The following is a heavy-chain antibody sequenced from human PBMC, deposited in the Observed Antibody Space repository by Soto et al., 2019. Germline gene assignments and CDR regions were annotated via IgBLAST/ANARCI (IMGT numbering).Heavy chain of an antibody. V-gene: IGHV4-39*01. CDR3: ARHPTTCGPDLLFHP. CDR1: GGSISTSRSY. Sequence: QLQLLESGPGLVKASETLSLTCSVSGGSISTSRSYWAWIRQPPGKGLEWLATIFYSGSTFYNPSLVSRGSVCVATSKHGCSLELSSVIAAYTAVYYCARHPTTCGPDLLFHPCGQETLVTVSS. D-gene: IGHD3-9*01. CDR2: IFYSGST. J-gene: IGHJ5*02.